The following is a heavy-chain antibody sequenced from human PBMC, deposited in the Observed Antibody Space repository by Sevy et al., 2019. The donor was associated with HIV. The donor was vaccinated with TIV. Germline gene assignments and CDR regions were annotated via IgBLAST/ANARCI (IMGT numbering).Heavy chain of an antibody. D-gene: IGHD3-3*01. J-gene: IGHJ4*02. V-gene: IGHV4-31*03. CDR3: ARGVRVGGFDY. Sequence: SETLSLTCTVSGGSISSGGYYWSWIRQHPGKGLEWIGYIYYSGSTYYNPSLKSRVTISVDTSKNQFSLKLSSVTAADTAVYYCARGVRVGGFDYWGQGTLVTVST. CDR1: GGSISSGGYY. CDR2: IYYSGST.